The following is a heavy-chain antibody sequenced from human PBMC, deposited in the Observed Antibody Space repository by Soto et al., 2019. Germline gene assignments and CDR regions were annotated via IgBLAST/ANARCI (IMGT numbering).Heavy chain of an antibody. V-gene: IGHV4-39*01. Sequence: SEAQSLTYTVAYVAIINSRYYWGLNSRPPRKGPERIGTMYYGGITYYSQSLKSRVTISVDTSKNQFPLKLTSVTAADTAVYSCARNGSNWGEGTLVTVFS. CDR1: YVAIINSRYY. CDR3: ARNGSN. J-gene: IGHJ4*02. CDR2: MYYGGIT.